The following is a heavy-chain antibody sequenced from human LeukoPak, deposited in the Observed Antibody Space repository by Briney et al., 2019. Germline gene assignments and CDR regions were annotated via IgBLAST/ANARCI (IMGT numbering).Heavy chain of an antibody. V-gene: IGHV4-4*09. CDR2: IFTSGRT. Sequence: PSETLSLTCTVSGGSISSYCWSWVRQSPGKGLEWIGYIFTSGRTDYNPSLKSRVTMSVDTSKNQLSMELRFLTAADTAVYYCARSWDYWGQGTLVTVSS. J-gene: IGHJ4*02. CDR3: ARSWDY. CDR1: GGSISSYC.